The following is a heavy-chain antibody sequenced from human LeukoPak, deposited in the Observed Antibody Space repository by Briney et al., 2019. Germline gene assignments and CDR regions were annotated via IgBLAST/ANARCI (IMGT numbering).Heavy chain of an antibody. CDR3: ARDRWGVAAAGGTFDY. D-gene: IGHD6-13*01. Sequence: GGSLRLSCVASGFMFSDYAMSWVRQAPGKGLEWVANIKQDGSEKYYVDPVKGRFTISRDNAKNSLYLQMNSLRAEDTAVYYCARDRWGVAAAGGTFDYWGQGTLVTVSS. CDR1: GFMFSDYA. J-gene: IGHJ4*02. CDR2: IKQDGSEK. V-gene: IGHV3-7*01.